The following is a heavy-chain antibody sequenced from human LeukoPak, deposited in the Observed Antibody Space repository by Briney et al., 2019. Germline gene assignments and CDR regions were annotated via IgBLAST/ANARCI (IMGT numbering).Heavy chain of an antibody. CDR3: AGDRELKTYYDFWSGYRI. D-gene: IGHD3-3*01. J-gene: IGHJ3*02. Sequence: ASVKVSCKASGGTFSSYAISWVRQAPGQGLEWMGGIIPIFGTANYAQKFQGRVTITADESTSTAYMELSSLRSEDTAVYYCAGDRELKTYYDFWSGYRIWGQGTMVTVSS. V-gene: IGHV1-69*13. CDR2: IIPIFGTA. CDR1: GGTFSSYA.